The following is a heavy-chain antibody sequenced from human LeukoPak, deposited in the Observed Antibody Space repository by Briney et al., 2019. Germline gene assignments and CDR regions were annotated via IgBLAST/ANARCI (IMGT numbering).Heavy chain of an antibody. CDR3: ANVLAGDYYYMDV. J-gene: IGHJ6*03. D-gene: IGHD2-8*02. CDR1: GFTFSSYG. CDR2: IRYDGSNK. V-gene: IGHV3-30*02. Sequence: GGSLRLSRAASGFTFSSYGMHWVRQAPGKGLEWVAFIRYDGSNKYYADSVKGRFTISRDNSKNTLYLQMNSLRAEDTAVYYCANVLAGDYYYMDVWGKGTTVTVSS.